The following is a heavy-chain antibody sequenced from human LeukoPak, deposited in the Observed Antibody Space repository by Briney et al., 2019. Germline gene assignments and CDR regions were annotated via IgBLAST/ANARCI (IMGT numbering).Heavy chain of an antibody. V-gene: IGHV3-7*01. CDR3: TSWGDTTAEYFQR. CDR2: INPDGRDT. J-gene: IGHJ1*01. D-gene: IGHD2-21*02. Sequence: GVSLRLSCVVSGFTFNRCWMNWVRQAPGKGLEWVAHINPDGRDTYYVDSVKGRSTISRDNAQNSMYLQMNSLRVEDTAVYYCTSWGDTTAEYFQRWGQGTLVTVSS. CDR1: GFTFNRCW.